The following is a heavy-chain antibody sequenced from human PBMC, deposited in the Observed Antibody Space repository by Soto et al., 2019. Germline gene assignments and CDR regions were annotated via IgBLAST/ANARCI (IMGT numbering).Heavy chain of an antibody. CDR2: ISAYNGNT. V-gene: IGHV1-18*01. J-gene: IGHJ4*02. Sequence: SVKVSCKASGYTFTSYGISWVRQAPGQGLEWMGWISAYNGNTNYAQKLQGRVTMTTDTSTSTAYMELRSLRSDDTAVYYCARDQYYDSSGYYYPFDYWGQGTLVTVSS. CDR3: ARDQYYDSSGYYYPFDY. CDR1: GYTFTSYG. D-gene: IGHD3-22*01.